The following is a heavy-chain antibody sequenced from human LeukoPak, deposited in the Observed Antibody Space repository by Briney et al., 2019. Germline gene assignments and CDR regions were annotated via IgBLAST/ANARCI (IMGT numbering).Heavy chain of an antibody. Sequence: GASVKVSCKASGYTFTSYYMHWVRQAPGQGLEWVGIINPSGDPTTYAQKFQGRVTMTRDTSTSTVYMELSSLRSEDTSVYYCARNYYDSSGYPEVPYYFDYWGQGTLVTVSS. CDR2: INPSGDPT. D-gene: IGHD3-22*01. CDR3: ARNYYDSSGYPEVPYYFDY. J-gene: IGHJ4*02. V-gene: IGHV1-46*01. CDR1: GYTFTSYY.